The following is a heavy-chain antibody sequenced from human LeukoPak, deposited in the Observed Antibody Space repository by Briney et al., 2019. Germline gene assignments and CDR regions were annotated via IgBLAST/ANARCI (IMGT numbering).Heavy chain of an antibody. D-gene: IGHD3-16*01. J-gene: IGHJ4*02. CDR2: ISSDGRST. V-gene: IGHV3-74*01. Sequence: GGSLRLSCAASGFTFSDNWMHWVRQAPGKGLVWVSVISSDGRSTIYADSVKGRFTISRDNAKNTLYLQMNSLRAEDTAVYFCASQLGGNVYWGQGTLVTVSS. CDR1: GFTFSDNW. CDR3: ASQLGGNVY.